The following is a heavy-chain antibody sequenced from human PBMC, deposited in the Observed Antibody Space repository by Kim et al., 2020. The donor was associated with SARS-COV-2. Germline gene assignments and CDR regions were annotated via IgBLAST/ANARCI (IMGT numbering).Heavy chain of an antibody. CDR2: INHSGST. D-gene: IGHD6-19*01. J-gene: IGHJ6*02. CDR1: GGSFSGYY. Sequence: SETLSLTCAVYGGSFSGYYWSWIRQPPGKGLEWIGEINHSGSTNYNPSLKSRVTISVDTSKNQFSLKLSSVTAADTAVYYCARTPHSSGWYRYYYYGMDVWGQGTTVTVSS. V-gene: IGHV4-34*01. CDR3: ARTPHSSGWYRYYYYGMDV.